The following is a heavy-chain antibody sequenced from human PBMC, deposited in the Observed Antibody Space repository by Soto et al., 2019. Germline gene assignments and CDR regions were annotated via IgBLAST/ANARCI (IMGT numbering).Heavy chain of an antibody. Sequence: PVGSLRLSCTASGFTFGEYAMSWFRQAPGKGLEWVGFIRSKAYGGTTEYAASVKGRFTIQRDDYKSIAYPKMNSLTAEDTAVYYCARGGATYGLLAHDYWGQGT. CDR3: ARGGATYGLLAHDY. CDR2: IRSKAYGGTT. J-gene: IGHJ4*02. V-gene: IGHV3-49*03. CDR1: GFTFGEYA. D-gene: IGHD3-10*01.